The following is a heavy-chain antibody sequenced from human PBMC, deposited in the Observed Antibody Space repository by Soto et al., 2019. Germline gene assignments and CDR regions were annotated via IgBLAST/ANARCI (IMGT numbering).Heavy chain of an antibody. CDR2: IIPIFGTA. D-gene: IGHD2-15*01. V-gene: IGHV1-69*01. CDR3: NLGYCSGGSCYYYGMDV. Sequence: QVQLVQSGAEVKKPGSSVKVSCKASGGTFSSYAISWVRQAPGQGIEWMGGIIPIFGTANYAQKFQGRVTITADESTSTAYMELSSLRSEDTAVYYCNLGYCSGGSCYYYGMDVWGQGTTVTVSS. CDR1: GGTFSSYA. J-gene: IGHJ6*02.